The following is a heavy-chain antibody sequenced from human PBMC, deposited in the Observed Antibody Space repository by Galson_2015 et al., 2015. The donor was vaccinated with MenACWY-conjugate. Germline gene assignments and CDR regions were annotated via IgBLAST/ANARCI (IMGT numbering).Heavy chain of an antibody. CDR1: GFTFSTYS. CDR2: ISSSSSTI. V-gene: IGHV3-48*04. Sequence: SLRLSCAASGFTFSTYSMNWVRQAPGKGLEWVSYISSSSSTIYYADSVKGRFTISRDNAKSSLYLQMNSLRAEDTAVYYCARDWDRTGRASDIWGQGTMVTVSS. D-gene: IGHD7-27*01. J-gene: IGHJ3*02. CDR3: ARDWDRTGRASDI.